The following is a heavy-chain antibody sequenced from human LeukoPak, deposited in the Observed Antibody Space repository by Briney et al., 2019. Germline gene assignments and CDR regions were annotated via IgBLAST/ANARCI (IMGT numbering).Heavy chain of an antibody. Sequence: PGRSLRLSCAASGFTFSSYGMHWVRQAPGKGLEWVAVISYDGSNKYYADSVKGRFTISRDNSKNTLYLQMNSLRAEDTAVYYCAKEFDGDSFDYWGQGTLVTVSS. J-gene: IGHJ4*02. CDR1: GFTFSSYG. CDR3: AKEFDGDSFDY. CDR2: ISYDGSNK. V-gene: IGHV3-30*18. D-gene: IGHD4-17*01.